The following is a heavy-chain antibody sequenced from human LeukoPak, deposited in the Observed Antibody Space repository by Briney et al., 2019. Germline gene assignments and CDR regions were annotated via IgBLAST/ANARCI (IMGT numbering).Heavy chain of an antibody. V-gene: IGHV4-38-2*02. J-gene: IGHJ4*02. CDR2: IYHSGST. Sequence: SETLSLTCTVSGYSISSGYYWGWIRPPPGKGLEWIGSIYHSGSTYYNPSLKSRVTISVDTSKNQFSLKLSSVTAADTAVYYCARYYYDSSGSKGDYWGQGTLVTVAS. D-gene: IGHD3-22*01. CDR3: ARYYYDSSGSKGDY. CDR1: GYSISSGYY.